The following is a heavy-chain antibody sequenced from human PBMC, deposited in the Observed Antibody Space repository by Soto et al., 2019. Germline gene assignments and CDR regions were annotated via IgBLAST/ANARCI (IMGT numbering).Heavy chain of an antibody. J-gene: IGHJ6*02. V-gene: IGHV1-46*01. CDR3: ARDPIAARPLTVYYYYYGMDV. CDR2: INPSGGST. CDR1: GYTFTSYY. D-gene: IGHD6-6*01. Sequence: GASVKVSCKASGYTFTSYYMHWVRQAPGQGLEWMGIINPSGGSTSYAQKFQGRVTMTRDTSTSTVYMELSSLRSEGTAVYYCARDPIAARPLTVYYYYYGMDVWGQGTTVTVSS.